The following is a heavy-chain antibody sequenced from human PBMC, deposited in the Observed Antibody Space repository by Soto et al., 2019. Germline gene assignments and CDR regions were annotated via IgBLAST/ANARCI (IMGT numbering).Heavy chain of an antibody. J-gene: IGHJ6*02. Sequence: SQTLSLTCVIFGGSVTGNTAGWNWIRQSPSRGLEWMGRTYYRSKWYYDYAGSLKGRMTINPDPSSNQFSLQLKSVSPEDTAVYYCASGMVVRGAYYVDVWGQGTTVTVSS. CDR2: TYYRSKWYY. V-gene: IGHV6-1*01. D-gene: IGHD2-21*01. CDR1: GGSVTGNTAG. CDR3: ASGMVVRGAYYVDV.